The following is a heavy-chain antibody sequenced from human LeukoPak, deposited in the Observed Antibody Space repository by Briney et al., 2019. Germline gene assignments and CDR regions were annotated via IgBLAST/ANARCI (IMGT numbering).Heavy chain of an antibody. Sequence: SGGSLRLSCAASGFTFDDYAMHWVRQAPGKGLEWVSGISWNSGSIGYADSVKGRFTISRDNAKNSLYLQMNSLRAEDMALYYCAKSASHDAFDIWGQGTMVTISS. J-gene: IGHJ3*02. V-gene: IGHV3-9*03. CDR3: AKSASHDAFDI. CDR1: GFTFDDYA. CDR2: ISWNSGSI.